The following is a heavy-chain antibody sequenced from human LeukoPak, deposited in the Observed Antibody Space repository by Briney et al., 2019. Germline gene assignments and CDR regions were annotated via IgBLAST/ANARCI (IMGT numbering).Heavy chain of an antibody. CDR3: ARVPRGQLVVDY. CDR2: MNPNSGNT. D-gene: IGHD6-6*01. V-gene: IGHV1-8*01. Sequence: ASVKVSFKASGYTFTSYDINWVRQATGQGLEWMGWMNPNSGNTGYAQKFQGRITMTRNTSISTAYMELSSLRSEDTAVYYCARVPRGQLVVDYWGQGTLVTVSS. J-gene: IGHJ4*02. CDR1: GYTFTSYD.